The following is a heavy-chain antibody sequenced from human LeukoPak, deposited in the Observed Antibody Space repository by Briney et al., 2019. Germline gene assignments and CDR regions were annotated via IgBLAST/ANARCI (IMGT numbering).Heavy chain of an antibody. CDR1: GSSISSYY. CDR3: ARGALPDTAMAKGGAFDI. J-gene: IGHJ3*02. V-gene: IGHV4-59*01. Sequence: KPSETLSLTCTVSGSSISSYYWSWIRQPPGKGLEWIGYIYYSGSTNYNPSLKSRVTISVDTSKNQFSLKLSSVTAADTAVYYCARGALPDTAMAKGGAFDIWGQGTMVTVSS. CDR2: IYYSGST. D-gene: IGHD5-18*01.